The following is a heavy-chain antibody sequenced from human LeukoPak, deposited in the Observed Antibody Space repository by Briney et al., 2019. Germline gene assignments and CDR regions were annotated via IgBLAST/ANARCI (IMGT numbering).Heavy chain of an antibody. CDR2: INSDGSST. Sequence: GGSLRLSCAASGFTFSSYWMHWVRQAPGKGLVWVSRINSDGSSTSYADSVKGRFTISRDNAKNTLYLQMNSLRAEDTAVYYCARVQDTPLDIVGAAVFDYWGQGTLVTVSS. CDR1: GFTFSSYW. J-gene: IGHJ4*02. V-gene: IGHV3-74*01. CDR3: ARVQDTPLDIVGAAVFDY. D-gene: IGHD1-26*01.